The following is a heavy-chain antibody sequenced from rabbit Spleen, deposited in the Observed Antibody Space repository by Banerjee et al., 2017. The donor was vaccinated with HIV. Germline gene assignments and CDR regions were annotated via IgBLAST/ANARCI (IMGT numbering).Heavy chain of an antibody. V-gene: IGHV1S40*01. J-gene: IGHJ4*01. CDR3: ARDLTDVIGWNFGW. Sequence: QSLEESGGGLVKPGASLTLTCKASGFDFSSGYDMCWVRQAPGKGLEWIARIIGGSSGTTHYASWAKGRFTISKTSSTTVTLQMTSLTAADTATYFCARDLTDVIGWNFGWWGQGTLVTVS. D-gene: IGHD4-1*01. CDR2: IIGGSSGTT. CDR1: GFDFSSGYD.